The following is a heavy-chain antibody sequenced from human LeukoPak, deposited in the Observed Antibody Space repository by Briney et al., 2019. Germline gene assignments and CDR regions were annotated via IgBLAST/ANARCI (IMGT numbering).Heavy chain of an antibody. CDR3: AREGGEWELLRTFDY. D-gene: IGHD1-26*01. Sequence: GGSLRLSCAASGFTFSSYSMNWVRQAPGKGLEWVSSISSSSSYIYYADSVKGRFTISRDNAKNSLYLQMNSLRAEDTAVYYCAREGGEWELLRTFDYWGQGTLVTVSS. J-gene: IGHJ4*02. CDR1: GFTFSSYS. CDR2: ISSSSSYI. V-gene: IGHV3-21*01.